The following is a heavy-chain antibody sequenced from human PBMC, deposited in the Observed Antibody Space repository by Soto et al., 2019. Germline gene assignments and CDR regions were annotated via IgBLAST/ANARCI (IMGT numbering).Heavy chain of an antibody. CDR2: ISGSGDST. V-gene: IGHV3-23*01. D-gene: IGHD1-26*01. CDR3: ARRGSGSYYDY. CDR1: GFTFSSYA. J-gene: IGHJ4*02. Sequence: EVQLLESGGGLVQPGGSLRLSCAASGFTFSSYAMRWVRQAPGQGLEWVSAISGSGDSTYYADSVTGRFTISRDNSKTTLYLQMNSLIAEDTAVYYCARRGSGSYYDYWGQGTLVTVSS.